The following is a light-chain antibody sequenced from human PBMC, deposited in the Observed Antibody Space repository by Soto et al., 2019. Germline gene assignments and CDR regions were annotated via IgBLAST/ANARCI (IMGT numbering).Light chain of an antibody. CDR2: EVS. J-gene: IGLJ1*01. V-gene: IGLV2-14*01. Sequence: QSALTQPASVSGSPGQSITISCTGASTDVGYYDYVSWYQLHPGKAPKLIIYEVSNRPSGISNRFSGSKSGDTASLTISGLQAEDEGDYYCSCFSRTTTLYVFGTGTKLTVL. CDR3: SCFSRTTTLYV. CDR1: STDVGYYDY.